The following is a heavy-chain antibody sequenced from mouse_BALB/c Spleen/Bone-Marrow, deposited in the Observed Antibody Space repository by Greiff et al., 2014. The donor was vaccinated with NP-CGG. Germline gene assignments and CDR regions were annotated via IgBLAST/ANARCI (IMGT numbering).Heavy chain of an antibody. CDR1: GFSISNYA. V-gene: IGHV2-2*02. Sequence: QVQLQQSGPGLVQPSQSLSIACTVSGFSISNYAVHWVRQSPGKGLEWLRVIWSGGNRDYNAAFISRLSISKDNSKSQVFFKMNSLQPNDTAIYYCARNYDFGDYYAMDYWGQGTSVTVSS. J-gene: IGHJ4*01. CDR2: IWSGGNR. D-gene: IGHD2-4*01. CDR3: ARNYDFGDYYAMDY.